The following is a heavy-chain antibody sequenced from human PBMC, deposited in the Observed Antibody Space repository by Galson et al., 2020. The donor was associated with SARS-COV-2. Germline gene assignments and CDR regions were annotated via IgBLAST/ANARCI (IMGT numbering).Heavy chain of an antibody. CDR1: GFIFSDYA. CDR3: AKYDQRGWEGH. V-gene: IGHV3-23*01. J-gene: IGHJ4*02. CDR2: MGGDCNNV. Sequence: GESLKISCEASGFIFSDYAMSWFRHAPGKGPEWVSVMGGDCNNVHYADFVKGRFTISRDNSKRTAYLQMNSLGVEDTAIYYCAKYDQRGWEGHWGQGTLVTVSS. D-gene: IGHD1-26*01.